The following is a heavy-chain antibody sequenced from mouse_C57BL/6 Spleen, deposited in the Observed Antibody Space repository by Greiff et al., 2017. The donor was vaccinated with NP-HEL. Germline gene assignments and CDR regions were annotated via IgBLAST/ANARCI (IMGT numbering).Heavy chain of an antibody. CDR2: IRSKSNNYAT. CDR1: GFSFNTYA. V-gene: IGHV10-1*01. Sequence: EVKLVESGGGLVQPKGSLKLSCAASGFSFNTYAMNWVRQAPGKGLEWVARIRSKSNNYATYYADSVKDRFTISRDDSESMLYLQMNNLKTEDTAMYYCVRDDYDVLYAMDYWGQGTSVTVSS. D-gene: IGHD2-4*01. CDR3: VRDDYDVLYAMDY. J-gene: IGHJ4*01.